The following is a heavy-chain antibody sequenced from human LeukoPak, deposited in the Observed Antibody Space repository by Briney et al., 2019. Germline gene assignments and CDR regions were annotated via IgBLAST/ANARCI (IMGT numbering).Heavy chain of an antibody. Sequence: PGGSLRLSCVASGFTVSTNYMSWVRQAPGKGPEWISIIYRGGDTYYADSVKGRFTISRDNSKNTLYLQMNAVRAEDTAVYYCASYLTSIPSGMDVWGQGTTVTVSS. CDR1: GFTVSTNY. D-gene: IGHD2/OR15-2a*01. CDR2: IYRGGDT. V-gene: IGHV3-66*01. J-gene: IGHJ6*02. CDR3: ASYLTSIPSGMDV.